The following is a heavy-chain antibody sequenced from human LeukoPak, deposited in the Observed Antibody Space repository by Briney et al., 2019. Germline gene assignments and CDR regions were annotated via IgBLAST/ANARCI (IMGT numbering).Heavy chain of an antibody. CDR1: GLPFSPSG. CDR3: FGITVTDVPY. CDR2: IRYDGSNK. Sequence: PGGSLRLSCAASGLPFSPSGMHWIRQAPGKGLEWVAFIRYDGSNKYYADSVKGRFTISRDNSKNALYLQMNSLRGEDTAVYYCFGITVTDVPYWGQGTLVTVSS. J-gene: IGHJ4*02. V-gene: IGHV3-30*02. D-gene: IGHD1-7*01.